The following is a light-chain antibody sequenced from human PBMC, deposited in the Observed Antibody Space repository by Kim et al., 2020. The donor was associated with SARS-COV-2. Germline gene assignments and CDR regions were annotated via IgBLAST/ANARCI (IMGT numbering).Light chain of an antibody. Sequence: SYELTQDPAVSVALGQTVRITCQGDTLRSYYVSWYQQKPGQAPLLVLYGRNNRPSGIPDRFSGSTSGDTASLTITGAQADDEADYYCNSRDSRGVVFGGG. CDR1: TLRSYY. CDR3: NSRDSRGVV. CDR2: GRN. J-gene: IGLJ3*02. V-gene: IGLV3-19*01.